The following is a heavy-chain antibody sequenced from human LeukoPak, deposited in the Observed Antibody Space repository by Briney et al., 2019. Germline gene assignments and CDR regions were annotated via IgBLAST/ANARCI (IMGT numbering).Heavy chain of an antibody. CDR2: ISAYNGNT. D-gene: IGHD2-2*02. V-gene: IGHV1-18*01. CDR1: GYTFTSYG. J-gene: IGHJ4*02. CDR3: ARGGYCSSTSCYNLKPLDY. Sequence: ASVKVSCKASGYTFTSYGISWVRQAPGQGLEWMGWISAYNGNTNYAQKLQGRVTMTTDTSTSTAYMELRSLRSDDTAVYYCARGGYCSSTSCYNLKPLDYWSQGTLVTVSS.